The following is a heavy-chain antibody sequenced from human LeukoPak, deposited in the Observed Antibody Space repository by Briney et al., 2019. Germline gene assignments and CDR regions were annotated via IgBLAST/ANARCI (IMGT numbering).Heavy chain of an antibody. D-gene: IGHD6-13*01. CDR1: GFTFDDYA. J-gene: IGHJ3*02. Sequence: GGSLRLSCAASGFTFDDYAMHWVRQAPGKGLEWVSGISWNSGSIGYADSVKGRFTISRDNAKNSLYLQMNSLRAEDTALYYCAKDIEQQLVLSDAFDIWGQGTMVTVSS. CDR3: AKDIEQQLVLSDAFDI. V-gene: IGHV3-9*01. CDR2: ISWNSGSI.